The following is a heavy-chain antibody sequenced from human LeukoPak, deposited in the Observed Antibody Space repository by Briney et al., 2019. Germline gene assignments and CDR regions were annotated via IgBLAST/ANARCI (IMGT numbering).Heavy chain of an antibody. CDR3: ARHVSWYSSSWYRVYYFDY. J-gene: IGHJ4*02. V-gene: IGHV4-34*01. Sequence: SETLSLTCAVYGASFSGYYWNWIRQPPGKGLEWIGEINHSGSTYYNPSLKSRVTISVDTSKNQFSLKLNSVTAADTAVYYCARHVSWYSSSWYRVYYFDYWGQGTLVTVSS. D-gene: IGHD6-13*01. CDR2: INHSGST. CDR1: GASFSGYY.